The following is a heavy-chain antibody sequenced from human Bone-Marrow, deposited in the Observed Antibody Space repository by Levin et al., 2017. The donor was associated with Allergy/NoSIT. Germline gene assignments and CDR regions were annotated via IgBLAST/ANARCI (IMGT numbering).Heavy chain of an antibody. Sequence: PGESLKISYAASRFTFSSFAMHWVRQAPGKGLEWVAGISSEGRNKYFSDLVKGRFTISRDNSKNIMFLQLNSLRVEDTAMYFCAREIGWELQGYLDYWGQGIQVTVSS. J-gene: IGHJ4*02. CDR3: AREIGWELQGYLDY. CDR1: RFTFSSFA. CDR2: ISSEGRNK. D-gene: IGHD1-7*01. V-gene: IGHV3-30*12.